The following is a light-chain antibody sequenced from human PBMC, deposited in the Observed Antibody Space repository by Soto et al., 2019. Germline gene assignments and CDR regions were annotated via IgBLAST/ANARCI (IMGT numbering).Light chain of an antibody. CDR3: QQYYSFPT. CDR2: GAS. CDR1: QSVSSN. V-gene: IGKV3-15*01. Sequence: EIVMTQSPATLSVSPGERATLSCRASQSVSSNLAWYQQKPGQAPRLLIYGASTRATGIPARFSGSGSGADFTLPISCLQSEDFATYYCQQYYSFPTFGQGTRLQIK. J-gene: IGKJ5*01.